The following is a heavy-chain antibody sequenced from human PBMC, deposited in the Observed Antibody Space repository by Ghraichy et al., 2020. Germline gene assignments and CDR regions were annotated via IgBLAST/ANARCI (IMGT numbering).Heavy chain of an antibody. D-gene: IGHD2/OR15-2a*01. J-gene: IGHJ4*02. CDR3: ARGPRTLGPHFDY. V-gene: IGHV4-34*01. CDR2: INRGGTT. Sequence: SETLSLTCAVYGGSLSGYFWSWIRQPPGKGLEWIGEINRGGTTNYNPSLKSRVTISVDTSENQFSLKLSSVTAADTAVYFCARGPRTLGPHFDYWGQGTLVTVSS. CDR1: GGSLSGYF.